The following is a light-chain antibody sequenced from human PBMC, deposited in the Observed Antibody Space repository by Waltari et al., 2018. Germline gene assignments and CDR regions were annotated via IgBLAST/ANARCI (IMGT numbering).Light chain of an antibody. J-gene: IGKJ4*01. V-gene: IGKV3-15*01. CDR2: GAS. CDR3: QQYNNWHALT. Sequence: EIVMTQSPATLSVSPGERATLSCRASQSVSSNLAWYQPKPGQPPRLLIYGASTRATGIPARFSGSGSVTEFTLTISSLQSEDFAVYYCQQYNNWHALTFGGGTKVEIK. CDR1: QSVSSN.